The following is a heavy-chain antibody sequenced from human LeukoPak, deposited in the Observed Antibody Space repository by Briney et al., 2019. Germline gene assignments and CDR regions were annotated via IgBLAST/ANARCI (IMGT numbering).Heavy chain of an antibody. D-gene: IGHD3-22*01. CDR3: ARGIPGASGYFY. CDR2: ISSSSSYI. CDR1: GFTFSNYA. Sequence: GGSLRLSCAASGFTFSNYAMSWVRQAPGKGLEWVSSISSSSSYIYYADSVKGRFTISRDNAKNSLYLQMNSLRAEDTAVYYCARGIPGASGYFYWGQGTLVTVSS. V-gene: IGHV3-21*01. J-gene: IGHJ4*02.